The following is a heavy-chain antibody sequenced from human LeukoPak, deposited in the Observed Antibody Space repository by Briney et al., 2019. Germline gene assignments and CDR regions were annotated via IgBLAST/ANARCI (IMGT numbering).Heavy chain of an antibody. CDR1: GGSISSGSYY. CDR3: ARVVPAATLEY. V-gene: IGHV4-61*05. D-gene: IGHD2-2*01. Sequence: SQTLSLTCTVSGGSISSGSYYWSWIRRPPGKGLEWIGEIYHSGSTNYNPSLKSRVTISVDKSKNQFSLKLSSVTAADTAVYYCARVVPAATLEYWGQGTLVTVSS. J-gene: IGHJ4*02. CDR2: IYHSGST.